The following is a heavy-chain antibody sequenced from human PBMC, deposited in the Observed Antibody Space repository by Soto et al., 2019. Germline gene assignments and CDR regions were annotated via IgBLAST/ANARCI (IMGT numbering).Heavy chain of an antibody. CDR3: ARAGGLGAVAADY. D-gene: IGHD6-19*01. J-gene: IGHJ4*02. CDR2: IYHSGST. V-gene: IGHV4-30-2*01. Sequence: QLQLQESGSGLVKPSQTLSLTCAVSGGSISSGGYSWSWIRQPPGKGLEWIGYIYHSGSTYYNPSLKYRVTISVDRSKNQCSLKLSSVTAADTAVYYCARAGGLGAVAADYWGQGTLVTVSS. CDR1: GGSISSGGYS.